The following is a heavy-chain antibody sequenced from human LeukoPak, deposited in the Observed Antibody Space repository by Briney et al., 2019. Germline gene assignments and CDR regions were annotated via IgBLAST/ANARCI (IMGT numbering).Heavy chain of an antibody. D-gene: IGHD5-18*01. CDR3: AREDTAMVKALDY. CDR2: IIPIFGTA. J-gene: IGHJ4*02. V-gene: IGHV1-69*05. Sequence: SVKVSCKASGGTFSSYAISWVRQAPGQGLEWMGGIIPIFGTANYAQKFQGRVTMTRDMSTSTVYMELSSLRSEDTAVYYCAREDTAMVKALDYWGQGTLVTVSS. CDR1: GGTFSSYA.